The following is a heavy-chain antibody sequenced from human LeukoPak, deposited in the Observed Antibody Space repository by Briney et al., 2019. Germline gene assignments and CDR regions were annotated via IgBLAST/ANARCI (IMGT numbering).Heavy chain of an antibody. CDR2: ISSNSSYT. Sequence: GGSLRLSCAASGFTFSDYYMSWIRQAPGKGLEWVSYISSNSSYTNYADSVKGRFTISRDNAKNSLYLQMNSLRAEDTAVYYCARESGAVVPAAMHYYYGMDVWGKGTTVTVSS. J-gene: IGHJ6*04. V-gene: IGHV3-11*06. CDR3: ARESGAVVPAAMHYYYGMDV. D-gene: IGHD2-2*01. CDR1: GFTFSDYY.